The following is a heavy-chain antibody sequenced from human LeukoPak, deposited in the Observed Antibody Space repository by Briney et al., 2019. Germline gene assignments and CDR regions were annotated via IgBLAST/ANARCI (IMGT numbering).Heavy chain of an antibody. D-gene: IGHD2-15*01. CDR1: GDSISSAYYF. J-gene: IGHJ4*02. Sequence: SETLSLTCTVSGDSISSAYYFWSWIRQHPGKGLEWIGYVSHTGTTSYNPSLKSRLTISVDTSKNQFSLKLNSVTAADTAVYYCARAVHCSGGSCSGFDYWGQGTLVTVSS. V-gene: IGHV4-31*03. CDR2: VSHTGTT. CDR3: ARAVHCSGGSCSGFDY.